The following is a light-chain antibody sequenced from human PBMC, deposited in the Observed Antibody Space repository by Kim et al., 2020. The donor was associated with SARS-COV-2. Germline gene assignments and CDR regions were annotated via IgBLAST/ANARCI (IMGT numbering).Light chain of an antibody. J-gene: IGKJ3*01. V-gene: IGKV1-39*01. CDR1: QSVNTY. Sequence: DIQMTQSPSSPSASVGDSVTITCRASQSVNTYLNWYQQRPGRAPTLLIYASSTLQTGVPSRFSGSRSGTDYILTISSLQPEDFATYYCQQSYNTPFTFGPGTKVDIK. CDR3: QQSYNTPFT. CDR2: ASS.